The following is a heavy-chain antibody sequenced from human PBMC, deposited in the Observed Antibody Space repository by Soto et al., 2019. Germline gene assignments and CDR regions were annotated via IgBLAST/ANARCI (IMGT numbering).Heavy chain of an antibody. CDR1: GGSMSEYF. CDR3: ARDGYDGSGSPYPAY. J-gene: IGHJ4*02. D-gene: IGHD3-10*01. CDR2: IYYLGST. V-gene: IGHV4-59*13. Sequence: NPSETLPLTCSVSGGSMSEYFWSWIRQSPGKGLEWIGYIYYLGSTDYNPSLKSRVTISVDTSKRQFSLRLTSVTAADTAVYYCARDGYDGSGSPYPAYWGPGTQVTVSS.